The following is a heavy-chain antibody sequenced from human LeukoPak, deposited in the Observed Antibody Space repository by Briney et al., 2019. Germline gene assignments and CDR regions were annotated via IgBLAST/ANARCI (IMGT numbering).Heavy chain of an antibody. V-gene: IGHV3-7*03. D-gene: IGHD3-3*01. J-gene: IGHJ4*02. Sequence: GGSLRLSCEASGLTFSIYWLSWVRQAPGKGLEWVAYIKVDGSEKVYVDAVKGRCSTSRENVKNSLCLQMNSLRAEDTAVFYCARDQYDTWSRRENFYSWGQRTLVIVSS. CDR2: IKVDGSEK. CDR1: GLTFSIYW. CDR3: ARDQYDTWSRRENFYS.